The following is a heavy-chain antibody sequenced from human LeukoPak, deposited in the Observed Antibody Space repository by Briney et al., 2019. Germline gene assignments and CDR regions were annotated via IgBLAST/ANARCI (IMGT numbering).Heavy chain of an antibody. Sequence: ASVKVSCKASGGTFSSYAISWVRQAPGQGLEWMGIINPSGGSTSYAQKFQSRVTMTRDTSTSTVYMELSSLRSEDTAVYYCARARVGSGSYCFGDWGQGTLVTVPS. D-gene: IGHD3-10*01. V-gene: IGHV1-46*01. CDR1: GGTFSSYA. J-gene: IGHJ4*02. CDR3: ARARVGSGSYCFGD. CDR2: INPSGGST.